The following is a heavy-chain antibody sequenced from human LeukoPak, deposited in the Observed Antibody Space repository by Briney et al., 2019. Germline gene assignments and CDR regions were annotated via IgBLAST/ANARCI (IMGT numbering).Heavy chain of an antibody. D-gene: IGHD2-2*01. CDR2: ISSSSSTI. CDR1: GFTFSSYS. Sequence: GGSLRLSCAASGFTFSSYSMNWARQAPGKGLEWVSYISSSSSTICYADSVKGRFTISRDNAKNPLYLQMNSLTAEDTAVYYCAREGHTRYCSSTSCYFAEYFQHWGQGTLVTVSS. CDR3: AREGHTRYCSSTSCYFAEYFQH. J-gene: IGHJ1*01. V-gene: IGHV3-48*01.